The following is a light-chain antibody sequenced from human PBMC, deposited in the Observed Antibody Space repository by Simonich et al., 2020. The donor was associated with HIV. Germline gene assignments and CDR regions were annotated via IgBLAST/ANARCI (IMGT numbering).Light chain of an antibody. CDR1: QSLVHSDGNTY. CDR2: KVS. CDR3: MQGTHWPRT. Sequence: DVVMTQSPLSLPVTLGQPASISCRSSQSLVHSDGNTYLNWFQQRPGQSPRRLIYKVSDRDSGFPDRFSGSGSGTDFTLKISRVEAEDVGVYSCMQGTHWPRTFGQGTKVEIK. J-gene: IGKJ1*01. V-gene: IGKV2-30*02.